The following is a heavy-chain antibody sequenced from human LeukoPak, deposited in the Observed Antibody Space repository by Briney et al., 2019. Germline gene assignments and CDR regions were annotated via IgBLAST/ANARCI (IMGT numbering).Heavy chain of an antibody. V-gene: IGHV1-69*13. CDR1: GYTFTGYY. CDR3: ARDQKQXLFEXSWFDP. D-gene: IGHD6-13*01. CDR2: IIPIFGTA. J-gene: IGHJ5*02. Sequence: GASVKVSCKASGYTFTGYYMHWVRQAPGQGLEWMGGIIPIFGTANYAQKFQGRVTITADESTSTAYMELSSLRSEDTAVYYCARDQKQXLFEXSWFDPWGQGTLVTVSS.